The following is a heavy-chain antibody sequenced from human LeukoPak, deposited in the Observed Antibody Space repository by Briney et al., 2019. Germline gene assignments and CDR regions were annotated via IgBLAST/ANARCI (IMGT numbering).Heavy chain of an antibody. Sequence: GGSLRLSCAASGFTVSGNYMSWVRQAPGKGLEWVSVIYSSDNTYYIDSVKGRLTISRDNSKNTLYLQMNSLRAEDTAVYYCAGRRVLDASFDYWGQGTLVTVSS. J-gene: IGHJ4*02. CDR1: GFTVSGNY. CDR3: AGRRVLDASFDY. D-gene: IGHD3-16*01. CDR2: IYSSDNT. V-gene: IGHV3-66*02.